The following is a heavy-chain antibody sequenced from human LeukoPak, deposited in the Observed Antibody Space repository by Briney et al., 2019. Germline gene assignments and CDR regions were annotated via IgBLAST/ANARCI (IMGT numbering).Heavy chain of an antibody. CDR1: GFTFSSYA. Sequence: GGSLRLSCAASGFTFSSYAMHWVRQAPGKGLEWVAVISYDGSNKYYADSVKGRFTISRDNSKNTLYLQMNSLRAEDTAVYYCRSWNYWGQGTLVTVSS. CDR2: ISYDGSNK. CDR3: RSWNY. V-gene: IGHV3-30-3*01. J-gene: IGHJ4*02.